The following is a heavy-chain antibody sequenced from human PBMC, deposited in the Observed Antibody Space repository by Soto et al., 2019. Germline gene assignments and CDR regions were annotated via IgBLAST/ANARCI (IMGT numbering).Heavy chain of an antibody. CDR1: GDTFTSYE. J-gene: IGHJ5*02. Sequence: ASVKVSCKASGDTFTSYEINWVRQATGQGLEWMGWMNPNSGNTGYAQKFQGRVTMTRNTSISTGYMELSSLRSEDTAVYYCARLGYCSGGSCRRGNWFDPWGQGTLVTVSS. CDR2: MNPNSGNT. D-gene: IGHD2-15*01. V-gene: IGHV1-8*01. CDR3: ARLGYCSGGSCRRGNWFDP.